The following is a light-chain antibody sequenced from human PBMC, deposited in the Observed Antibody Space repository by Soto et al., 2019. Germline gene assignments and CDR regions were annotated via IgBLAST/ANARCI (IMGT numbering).Light chain of an antibody. Sequence: EIALTQSPATLSLSPGERATLSCRANRTVFNFLIWYQQKPGQAPRLLIYDASNRATDIPARFSGTGSGTDFRLTISSLEPEDFAVYFCQHHGYLIGFGGGTKLESK. V-gene: IGKV3-11*01. CDR3: QHHGYLIG. CDR1: RTVFNF. J-gene: IGKJ4*01. CDR2: DAS.